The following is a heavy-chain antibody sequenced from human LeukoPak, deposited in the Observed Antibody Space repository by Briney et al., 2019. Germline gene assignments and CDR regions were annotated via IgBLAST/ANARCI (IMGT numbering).Heavy chain of an antibody. V-gene: IGHV4-61*02. Sequence: SQTLSLTCTVSGGSISSGSYYWSWIRQPAGKGLEWIGSNSGSTYYNPSLKSRVTISVDTSKNQFSLKLSSVTAADTAVYYCARVPLFGWAPYYYYYMDVWGKGTTVTVSS. J-gene: IGHJ6*03. CDR1: GGSISSGSYY. D-gene: IGHD3-10*01. CDR3: ARVPLFGWAPYYYYYMDV. CDR2: NSGST.